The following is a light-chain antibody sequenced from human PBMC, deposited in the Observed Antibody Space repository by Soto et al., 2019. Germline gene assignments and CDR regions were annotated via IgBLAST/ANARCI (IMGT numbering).Light chain of an antibody. CDR2: DAS. CDR1: QSVSSY. CDR3: QQRSNWPPWT. J-gene: IGKJ1*01. V-gene: IGKV3-11*01. Sequence: IVLTQSPGTPSLSPGERATLSCRASQSVSSYLAWYQQKPGQAPRLLIYDASNRATGIPARFSGSGSGTDFTLTISSLETEDFAVYYCQQRSNWPPWTFGQGTKVDIK.